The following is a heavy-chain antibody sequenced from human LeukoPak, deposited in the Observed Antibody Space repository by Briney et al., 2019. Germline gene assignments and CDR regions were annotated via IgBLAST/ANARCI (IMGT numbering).Heavy chain of an antibody. CDR3: ATARVAAAGKNAPGYFDY. D-gene: IGHD6-13*01. J-gene: IGHJ4*02. V-gene: IGHV1-24*01. CDR2: FDPEDGET. Sequence: ASVKVSCKVSGYTLTELSMHWVRQAPGKGLEWMGGFDPEDGETIYAQKFQGRVTMTEDTSTNTAYMELSSLRSEDTAVYYCATARVAAAGKNAPGYFDYWGQGTLVTVSS. CDR1: GYTLTELS.